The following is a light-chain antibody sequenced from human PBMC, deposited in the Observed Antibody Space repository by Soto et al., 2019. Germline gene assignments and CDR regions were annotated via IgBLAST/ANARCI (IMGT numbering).Light chain of an antibody. V-gene: IGKV1-39*01. CDR3: QQTYSTPWT. Sequence: DIQMTQSPSSLSASVGDRVTITCRASQSISSNLNWYQQKPGKAPKLLIYAASSLQSGFPSRFSGSASGTDFTLTISSLQPEDFATYHCQQTYSTPWTFGQGTKVDIK. J-gene: IGKJ1*01. CDR1: QSISSN. CDR2: AAS.